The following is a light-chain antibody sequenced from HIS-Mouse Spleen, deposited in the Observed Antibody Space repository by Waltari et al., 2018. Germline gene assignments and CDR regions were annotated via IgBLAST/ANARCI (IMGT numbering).Light chain of an antibody. CDR1: SRYVGGYNY. V-gene: IGLV2-14*03. CDR3: SSYTSSSTLV. J-gene: IGLJ1*01. CDR2: DVS. Sequence: QSALTQPASVSGSPGQSITISCTGTSRYVGGYNYVSWYQQHPGKAPKLMIYDVSNRPSGVSNRFSGSKSGNTASLTISGLQAEDEADYYCSSYTSSSTLVFGTGTKVTVL.